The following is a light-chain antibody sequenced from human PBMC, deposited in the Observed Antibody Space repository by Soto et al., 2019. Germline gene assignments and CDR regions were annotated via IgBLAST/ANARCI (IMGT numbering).Light chain of an antibody. V-gene: IGLV2-8*01. CDR1: SSDVGEENY. J-gene: IGLJ2*01. CDR3: SSFAGSPVV. Sequence: QSALTQPPSASGSPGQSFTISCSGTSSDVGEENYVSWYQQHPRKVPKLILDEVSKRPSGVPDRFSGSRSGNTASLNVSGLQAEDEADYYCSSFAGSPVVFGGGTQVNVL. CDR2: EVS.